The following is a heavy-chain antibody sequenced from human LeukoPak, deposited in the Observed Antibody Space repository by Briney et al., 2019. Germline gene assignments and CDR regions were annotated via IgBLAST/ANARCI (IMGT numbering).Heavy chain of an antibody. CDR3: ARGKKRNYYDSSGYSYGMDV. J-gene: IGHJ6*02. Sequence: SETLSLTCTVSGGSISSGGYYWSWIRQPPGKGLEWIGEINHSGSTNYNPSLKSRVTISVDTSKNQFSLKLSSVTAADTAVYYCARGKKRNYYDSSGYSYGMDVWGQGTTVTVSS. CDR2: INHSGST. V-gene: IGHV4-39*07. CDR1: GGSISSGGYY. D-gene: IGHD3-22*01.